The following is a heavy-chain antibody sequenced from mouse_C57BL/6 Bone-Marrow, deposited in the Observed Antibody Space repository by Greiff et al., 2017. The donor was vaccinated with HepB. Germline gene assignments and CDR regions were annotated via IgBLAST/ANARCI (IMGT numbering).Heavy chain of an antibody. CDR2: IDPENGDT. CDR3: TTRTFDY. CDR1: GFNIKDDY. V-gene: IGHV14-4*01. J-gene: IGHJ2*01. Sequence: VQLQQSGAELVRPGASVKLSCTASGFNIKDDYMHWVKQRPEQGLEWIGWIDPENGDTEYASKFQGKATITADTSSNTAYLQLSSLTSEDTAVYYCTTRTFDYWGQGTTLTVAS.